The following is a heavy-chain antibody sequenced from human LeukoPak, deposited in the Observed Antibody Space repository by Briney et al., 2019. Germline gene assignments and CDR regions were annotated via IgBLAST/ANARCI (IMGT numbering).Heavy chain of an antibody. CDR1: GFSLSTTGVG. V-gene: IGHV2-5*02. CDR2: VYWDDDK. Sequence: SGPTLVKSTQTLTLTCTFSGFSLSTTGVGVGWIRQPPGKALEWLAHVYWDDDKRYSPSLKTRLTITKDTSKNQVVLTMTNMDPVDTATYFCARPYFFGSGLYFDYWGQGSLVTVSS. CDR3: ARPYFFGSGLYFDY. J-gene: IGHJ4*02. D-gene: IGHD3-10*01.